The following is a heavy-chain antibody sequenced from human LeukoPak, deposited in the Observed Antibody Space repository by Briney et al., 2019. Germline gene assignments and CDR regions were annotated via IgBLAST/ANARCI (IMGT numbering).Heavy chain of an antibody. Sequence: HPGGSLRLSCAVSGFTFSNYGMSWVRQAPGKGLEWVSSMSASGGSTYYADSVKGRFTISRDNSQNTLYLQMNSLRAEDTAVYYCARAYTARENYFYYYMDVWGRGTTVTVSS. CDR1: GFTFSNYG. V-gene: IGHV3-23*01. CDR2: MSASGGST. CDR3: ARAYTARENYFYYYMDV. D-gene: IGHD5-18*01. J-gene: IGHJ6*03.